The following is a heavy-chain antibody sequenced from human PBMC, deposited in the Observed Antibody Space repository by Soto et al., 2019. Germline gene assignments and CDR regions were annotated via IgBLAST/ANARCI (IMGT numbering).Heavy chain of an antibody. CDR3: ARGPYSRGVGATNPSH. CDR1: GGSSSGWY. J-gene: IGHJ4*02. V-gene: IGHV4-34*01. CDR2: ISSGIT. Sequence: SETLSLTCAVYGGSSSGWYWTWIRQSPVKGLEWIGEISSGITNYNPSLKSRVTISADTSKNQFSLKLSSVTAADTAVYYCARGPYSRGVGATNPSHWGQGTPVTVSS. D-gene: IGHD1-26*01.